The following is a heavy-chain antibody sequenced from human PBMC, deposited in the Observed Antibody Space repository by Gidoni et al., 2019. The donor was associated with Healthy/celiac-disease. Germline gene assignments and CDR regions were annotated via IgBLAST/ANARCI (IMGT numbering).Heavy chain of an antibody. D-gene: IGHD4-4*01. CDR2: ISSSGNTI. Sequence: EVQLVESGGGLVQPGGSLRRSCSASGFTFSRYEMNWVRQAPGKGREWVSYISSSGNTIYYADSVKGRFTISRDNAKNSLYLQMNSLRAEDTAVYYCARDPSYSNLGYDYWGQGTLVTVSA. CDR1: GFTFSRYE. J-gene: IGHJ4*02. V-gene: IGHV3-48*03. CDR3: ARDPSYSNLGYDY.